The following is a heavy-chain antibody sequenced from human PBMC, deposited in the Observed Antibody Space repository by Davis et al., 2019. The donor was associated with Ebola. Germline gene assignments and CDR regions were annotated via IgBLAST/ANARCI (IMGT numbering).Heavy chain of an antibody. CDR1: GYTFTSYD. CDR3: ARARGGRYNGNYFLVY. V-gene: IGHV1-8*01. J-gene: IGHJ4*02. Sequence: ASVKVSCKASGYTFTSYDINWVRQATGQGLEWMGWMNPNSGNTGYAQKFQGRVTMTRNTSISTAYMELSSLRSEDTAVYYCARARGGRYNGNYFLVYWGQGTLVTVSS. D-gene: IGHD1-7*01. CDR2: MNPNSGNT.